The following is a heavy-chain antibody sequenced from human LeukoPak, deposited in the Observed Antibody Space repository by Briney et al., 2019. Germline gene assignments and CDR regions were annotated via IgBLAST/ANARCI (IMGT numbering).Heavy chain of an antibody. D-gene: IGHD3-3*02. CDR3: ARQSFSGIDY. Sequence: SQTLSLTCTVSGGSFSSGGFYWSWIRQPPGKGLEWIGYIYYSGSTNYNPSLKSRVTISVDTSKNQFSLKLSSVTAADTAVYYCARQSFSGIDYWGQGTLVTVSS. CDR2: IYYSGST. CDR1: GGSFSSGGFY. J-gene: IGHJ4*02. V-gene: IGHV4-61*08.